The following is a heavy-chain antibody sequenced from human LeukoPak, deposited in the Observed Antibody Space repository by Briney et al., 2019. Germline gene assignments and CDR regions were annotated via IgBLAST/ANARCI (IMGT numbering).Heavy chain of an antibody. J-gene: IGHJ4*02. Sequence: ASVKVSCKASGYTFTSYGISWVRQAPGQGLEWMGWISAYNGNTNYAQKLQGRVTMTTDTSTSTAYMELRSLRSDDTAVYYCARRGQSVVPAAEAFDYWGQGTLVTVSS. CDR1: GYTFTSYG. CDR2: ISAYNGNT. D-gene: IGHD2-2*01. CDR3: ARRGQSVVPAAEAFDY. V-gene: IGHV1-18*01.